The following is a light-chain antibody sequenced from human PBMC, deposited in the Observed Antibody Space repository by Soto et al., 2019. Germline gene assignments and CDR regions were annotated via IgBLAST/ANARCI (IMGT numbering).Light chain of an antibody. Sequence: QSALTQPASVSGSPGQSITISCTGTSSDVGGYNYVSWYQQHPGKAPKLMIYDVSNRPSGVSNRFSGSKSGNTASMTISGLHAEAEADYYCSAYTSSSVVFGGGTKVTVL. J-gene: IGLJ2*01. CDR2: DVS. V-gene: IGLV2-14*01. CDR3: SAYTSSSVV. CDR1: SSDVGGYNY.